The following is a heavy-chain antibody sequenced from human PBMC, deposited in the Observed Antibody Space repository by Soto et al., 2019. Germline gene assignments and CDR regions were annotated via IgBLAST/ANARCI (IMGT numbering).Heavy chain of an antibody. D-gene: IGHD4-17*01. J-gene: IGHJ4*02. Sequence: QVQLVESGGGVVQPGRSLRLSCAASGFTFSSYAMHWVRQAPGKGLEWVAVISYDGSNKYYADSVKGRFTISRDNSKNTLYLQMNSLRAEDTAVYYCARRTTPDYWGQGTLVPVSS. CDR3: ARRTTPDY. CDR2: ISYDGSNK. CDR1: GFTFSSYA. V-gene: IGHV3-30-3*01.